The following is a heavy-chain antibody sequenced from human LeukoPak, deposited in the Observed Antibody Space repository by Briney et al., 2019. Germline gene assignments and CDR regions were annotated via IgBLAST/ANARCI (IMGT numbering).Heavy chain of an antibody. D-gene: IGHD2-15*01. V-gene: IGHV4-59*01. J-gene: IGHJ5*02. CDR3: ARDLTCSGGSCRPA. CDR1: GGSFSGYY. CDR2: IYYSGST. Sequence: PSETLSLTCAVYGGSFSGYYWSWIRQPPGKGLEWIGYIYYSGSTNYNPSLKSRVTISVDTSKNQFSLKLSSVTAADTAVYYCARDLTCSGGSCRPAWGQGTLVTVSS.